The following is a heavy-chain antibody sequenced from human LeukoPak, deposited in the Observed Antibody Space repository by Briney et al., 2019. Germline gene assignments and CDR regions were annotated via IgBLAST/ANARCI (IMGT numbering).Heavy chain of an antibody. CDR2: INTDGRST. D-gene: IGHD3-22*01. V-gene: IGHV3-74*01. CDR1: GFTFSSYW. J-gene: IGHJ3*02. CDR3: ARDRLGDYDSSGYDAFDI. Sequence: GGSLRLSCAASGFTFSSYWMHWVRQAPGKGLVWVSRINTDGRSTSYADSVKGRFTISRDNAKNTLYLQRNSLRAEDTAVYYCARDRLGDYDSSGYDAFDIWGQGTMVTVSS.